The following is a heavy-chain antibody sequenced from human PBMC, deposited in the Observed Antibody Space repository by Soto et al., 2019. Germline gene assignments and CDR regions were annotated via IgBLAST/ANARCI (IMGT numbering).Heavy chain of an antibody. D-gene: IGHD3-22*01. Sequence: ALRLSCGGSGFSFDDYTMHWVRQAPGKGPEWVASLSWNSGFSGYADSVKGRFTISRDNAQSSVHLQMNNLRTEDTALYYCAKGRGTIVVTDAYDIWGQGTVVTVSS. V-gene: IGHV3-9*01. CDR1: GFSFDDYT. CDR3: AKGRGTIVVTDAYDI. J-gene: IGHJ3*02. CDR2: LSWNSGFS.